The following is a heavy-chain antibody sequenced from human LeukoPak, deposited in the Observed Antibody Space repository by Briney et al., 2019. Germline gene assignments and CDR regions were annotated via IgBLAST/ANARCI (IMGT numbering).Heavy chain of an antibody. CDR1: GGTFSSYA. CDR2: IIPIFGTA. V-gene: IGHV1-69*05. D-gene: IGHD7-27*01. CDR3: ARDGLQKTGIGYFDL. J-gene: IGHJ2*01. Sequence: ASVKVSCKASGGTFSSYAISWVRQAPGQGLEWMGGIIPIFGTANYAQKLQGRVTMTTDTSTSTAYMELRSLRSDDTAVYYCARDGLQKTGIGYFDLWGRGTLVTVSS.